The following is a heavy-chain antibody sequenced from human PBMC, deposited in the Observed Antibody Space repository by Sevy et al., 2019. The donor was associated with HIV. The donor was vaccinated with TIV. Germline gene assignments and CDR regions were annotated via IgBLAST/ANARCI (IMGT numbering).Heavy chain of an antibody. CDR3: ARDPSGCGGYCYVSGVFDI. CDR2: INYIGTT. D-gene: IGHD2-21*01. Sequence: SETLSLTCAVYDGSLSGYYWSWVRQSPGKGLEWIGQINYIGTTTYTPSLSSRLTISVDTSKNQSTLRLRTVTAADTAIYYGARDPSGCGGYCYVSGVFDIWGQGTMVTVSS. CDR1: DGSLSGYY. V-gene: IGHV4-34*01. J-gene: IGHJ3*02.